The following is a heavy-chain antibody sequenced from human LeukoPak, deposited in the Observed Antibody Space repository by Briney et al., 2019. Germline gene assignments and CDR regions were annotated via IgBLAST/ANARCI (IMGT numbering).Heavy chain of an antibody. CDR2: IYYSGST. CDR3: ARLDIAAAGLDY. Sequence: KPSETLSLTCTVSGGSISSYYWSWIRQPPGKGLEWIGYIYYSGSTNYNPSLKSRVTISVDTSKNQFSLKLSPVTAADTAVYYCARLDIAAAGLDYWGQGTLVTVSS. V-gene: IGHV4-59*08. J-gene: IGHJ4*02. D-gene: IGHD6-13*01. CDR1: GGSISSYY.